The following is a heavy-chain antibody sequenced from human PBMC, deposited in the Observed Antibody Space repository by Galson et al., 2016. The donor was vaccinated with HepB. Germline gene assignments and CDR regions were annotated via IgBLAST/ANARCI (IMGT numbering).Heavy chain of an antibody. CDR3: ANHRG. D-gene: IGHD1-14*01. CDR1: GFTFSSHW. Sequence: SLRLSCAASGFTFSSHWMHWVRQAPGKGLEWVANINQDGGEKYYVDSVKGRFAISRDNAKNSLYLQMNSLRAGDTAVFYCANHRGWGQGTLVTVSS. CDR2: INQDGGEK. J-gene: IGHJ4*02. V-gene: IGHV3-7*03.